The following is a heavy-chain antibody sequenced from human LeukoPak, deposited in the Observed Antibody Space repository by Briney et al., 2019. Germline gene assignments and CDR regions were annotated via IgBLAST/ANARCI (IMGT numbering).Heavy chain of an antibody. Sequence: PGGSLRLSCAASGFIVSSNYMNWVLQAPGKGLEWLAVLYSGGSAYYADSVKGRFTISRDNSKNTLYLQIYSLRAEDTAIYYCARDSETETGWYYYGMDVWGQGTTVTVSS. CDR3: ARDSETETGWYYYGMDV. V-gene: IGHV3-53*01. D-gene: IGHD1-1*01. J-gene: IGHJ6*02. CDR1: GFIVSSNY. CDR2: LYSGGSA.